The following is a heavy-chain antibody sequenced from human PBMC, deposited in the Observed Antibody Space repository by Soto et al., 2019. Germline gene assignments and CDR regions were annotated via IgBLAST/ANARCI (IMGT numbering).Heavy chain of an antibody. V-gene: IGHV1-24*01. CDR1: GDTLTDLA. D-gene: IGHD1-1*01. Sequence: VQVVQSGAEVKKPGASEKVSCKVSGDTLTDLAMHWVRQAPGKGLEWVGGFDPEDGETIYAQKFQGRVTMTEDTSTDTAYMELSSLRSEDTAVYYCATRGTRWLQSPFDYWGQGTLVTVSS. CDR2: FDPEDGET. CDR3: ATRGTRWLQSPFDY. J-gene: IGHJ4*02.